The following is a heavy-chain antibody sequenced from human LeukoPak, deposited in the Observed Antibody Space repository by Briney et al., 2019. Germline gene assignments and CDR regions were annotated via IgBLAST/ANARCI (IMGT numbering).Heavy chain of an antibody. D-gene: IGHD3-10*01. Sequence: SSETLSLTCTVSGGSISSSSYYWGWIRQPPGKGLEWIGSIYYSGRTYYNPSLKSRVTISVDTSKNQFSLKLSSVTAADTAVYYCATMVRGVITNIDYWGQGTLVTVSS. CDR3: ATMVRGVITNIDY. V-gene: IGHV4-39*01. CDR2: IYYSGRT. CDR1: GGSISSSSYY. J-gene: IGHJ4*02.